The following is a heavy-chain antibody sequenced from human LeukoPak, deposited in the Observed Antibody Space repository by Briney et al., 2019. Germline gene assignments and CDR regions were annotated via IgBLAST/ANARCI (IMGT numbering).Heavy chain of an antibody. CDR2: INPNSGGT. CDR1: GYTFTGYY. J-gene: IGHJ4*02. Sequence: GASVKVSCKASGYTFTGYYMHWVRQAPGQGLEWMGWINPNSGGTNYAQKFQGRVTMTRDTSISTAYMELSRLRSDDTAVYYCARITRYYYGSGSYSLDYWGQGTLVTVSS. V-gene: IGHV1-2*02. D-gene: IGHD3-10*01. CDR3: ARITRYYYGSGSYSLDY.